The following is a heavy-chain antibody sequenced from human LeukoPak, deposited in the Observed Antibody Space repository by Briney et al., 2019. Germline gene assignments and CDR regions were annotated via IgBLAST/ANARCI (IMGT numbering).Heavy chain of an antibody. CDR2: INPSGGST. J-gene: IGHJ4*02. D-gene: IGHD6-13*01. Sequence: ASVKVSCKASGYTFTSYYIHWVRQAPGQGLEWMGIINPSGGSTTYAQKFQDRVTMTGDTSTSTVYMELSSLRSEDTAVYYCARDLFIATSGEGPGYWGQGTLVTVSS. CDR3: ARDLFIATSGEGPGY. V-gene: IGHV1-46*01. CDR1: GYTFTSYY.